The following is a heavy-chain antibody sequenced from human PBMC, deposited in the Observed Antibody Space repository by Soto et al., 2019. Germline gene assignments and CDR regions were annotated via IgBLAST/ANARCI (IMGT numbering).Heavy chain of an antibody. D-gene: IGHD3-22*01. CDR3: ARDSDSSGYYGVVR. CDR1: GFTVSSNY. CDR2: IYSGGST. V-gene: IGHV3-66*01. J-gene: IGHJ4*02. Sequence: EVQLVESGGGLVQPGGSLRLSCAASGFTVSSNYMSWVRQAPGKGLEWVSVIYSGGSTYYADSVKGRFTISRDNSKNTLYLQINSLRAEDTAVYYCARDSDSSGYYGVVRWGQGTLVTVSS.